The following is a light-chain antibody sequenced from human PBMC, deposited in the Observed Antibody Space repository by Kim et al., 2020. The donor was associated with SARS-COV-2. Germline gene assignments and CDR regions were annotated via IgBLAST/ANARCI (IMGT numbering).Light chain of an antibody. V-gene: IGKV3-15*01. CDR2: DAT. CDR3: QQSNDWPPLT. CDR1: QTINNK. Sequence: SPGERATLSGRASQTINNKLVWYQQKPGQAPRLLLYDATTRATGVPARFIGSGSETDFTLTISSLQSEDFAVYYCQQSNDWPPLTFGQGTKVDIK. J-gene: IGKJ1*01.